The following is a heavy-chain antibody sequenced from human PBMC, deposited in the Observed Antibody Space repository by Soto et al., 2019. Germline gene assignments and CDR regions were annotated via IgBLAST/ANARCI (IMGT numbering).Heavy chain of an antibody. J-gene: IGHJ4*02. Sequence: QVQLVQSGAEVKKPGASVKVSCKASGYTFTSYGISWVRQAPGQGLEWMGWISAYNGNTNYAQKXXXXXXXXXXXXXXXXXXXXXXXXXXXXXXXXXXXXXXXXXXDXWGQGTLVTVSS. CDR1: GYTFTSYG. CDR3: XXXXXXXXXDX. V-gene: IGHV1-18*01. CDR2: ISAYNGNT.